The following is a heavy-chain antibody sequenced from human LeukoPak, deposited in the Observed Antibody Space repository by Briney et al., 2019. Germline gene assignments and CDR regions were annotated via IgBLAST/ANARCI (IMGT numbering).Heavy chain of an antibody. CDR1: GYTFTSYD. V-gene: IGHV1-8*03. J-gene: IGHJ6*03. CDR3: ARVGYYDFWSGFRDPYYYYMDV. CDR2: MNPNSGNT. Sequence: GASVKVSCKASGYTFTSYDINWVRQATGQGPEWMGWMNPNSGNTGYAQKFQGRVTITRNTSISTAYMELSSLRSEDTAVYYCARVGYYDFWSGFRDPYYYYMDVWGKGTTVTVSS. D-gene: IGHD3-3*01.